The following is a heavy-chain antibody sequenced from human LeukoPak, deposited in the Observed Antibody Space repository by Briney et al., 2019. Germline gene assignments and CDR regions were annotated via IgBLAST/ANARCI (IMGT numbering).Heavy chain of an antibody. Sequence: SETLSLTCTVSGRSISSYYWSWIRQPAGKGLEWIGRIYYSWSTYYNLSLKSRVTISVDTSKNQFSLKLSSVTAADTAVYYCARRSITMIVVVSWGQGTLVTVSS. J-gene: IGHJ4*02. V-gene: IGHV4-59*05. CDR3: ARRSITMIVVVS. CDR2: IYYSWST. D-gene: IGHD3-22*01. CDR1: GRSISSYY.